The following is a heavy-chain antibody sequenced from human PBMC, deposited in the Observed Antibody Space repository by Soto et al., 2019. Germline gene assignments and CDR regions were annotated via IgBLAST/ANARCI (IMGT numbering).Heavy chain of an antibody. Sequence: EVQLVESGGGLVQPGGSLRLSCVASGFTFSTYSMSWVRQAPGKGLEWVSYISSSISPTHYADSVKGRSTISRDNAKNSLYLQMDSLRAEDTAVYYCARARYASRSWGFYFDYWGQGTLVTVSS. D-gene: IGHD3-10*01. J-gene: IGHJ4*02. CDR2: ISSSISPT. V-gene: IGHV3-48*01. CDR3: ARARYASRSWGFYFDY. CDR1: GFTFSTYS.